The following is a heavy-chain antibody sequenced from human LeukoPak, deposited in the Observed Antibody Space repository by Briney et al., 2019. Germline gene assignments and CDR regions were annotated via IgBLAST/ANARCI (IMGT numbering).Heavy chain of an antibody. D-gene: IGHD3-10*01. CDR1: GYSFTSYW. CDR2: IYPGDSDT. Sequence: GESLKISCKGSGYSFTSYWIGWVRQMPGKGLEWMGIIYPGDSDTRYSPSFQGRVTISADKSISTAYLQWSSLKASDTAMYYCARHGSVRGNYYYGMDVWGQGTTVTVSS. CDR3: ARHGSVRGNYYYGMDV. J-gene: IGHJ6*02. V-gene: IGHV5-51*01.